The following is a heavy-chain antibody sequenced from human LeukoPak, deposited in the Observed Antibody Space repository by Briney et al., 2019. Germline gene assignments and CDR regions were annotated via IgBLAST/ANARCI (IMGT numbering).Heavy chain of an antibody. V-gene: IGHV1-69*04. CDR3: ARVHDGCSGGSCYLAVDY. CDR2: IIPILGIA. CDR1: GGTFSSYA. D-gene: IGHD2-15*01. J-gene: IGHJ4*02. Sequence: SVKVSCKASGGTFSSYAISWVRQAPGQGLEWMGRIIPILGIANYAQKFQGRVTITADKSTSTAYMELSSLRSEDTAVYYSARVHDGCSGGSCYLAVDYWGQGTLVTVSS.